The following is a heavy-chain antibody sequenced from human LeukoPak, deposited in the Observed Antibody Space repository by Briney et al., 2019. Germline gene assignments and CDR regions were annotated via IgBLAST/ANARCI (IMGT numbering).Heavy chain of an antibody. V-gene: IGHV5-10-1*01. J-gene: IGHJ4*02. D-gene: IGHD3-10*01. CDR1: EYYFTSYW. CDR3: AYYYYGSRYFDY. CDR2: IDPGDSRV. Sequence: GESLKISCKGSEYYFTSYWIGWVRQMPGKGGEWMGRIDPGDSRVKYSPSFQGHVTISVDKSINTAYLQWSSLKASDTAIYYCAYYYYGSRYFDYWGQGTRVTVSS.